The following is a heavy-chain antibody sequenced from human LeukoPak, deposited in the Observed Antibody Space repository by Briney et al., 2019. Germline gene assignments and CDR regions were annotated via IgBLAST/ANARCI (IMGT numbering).Heavy chain of an antibody. D-gene: IGHD2-21*01. V-gene: IGHV1-69*06. CDR1: GGTFSDYA. Sequence: SVKVSCKASGGTFSDYAISWVRQAPGQGLEWMGGIIPIFGTANYAQKFRGRVTITADKSTRTAYMELSSLRSEDTAVYYCARDSDSRDPPHFDYWGQGTLVTVSS. CDR2: IIPIFGTA. CDR3: ARDSDSRDPPHFDY. J-gene: IGHJ4*02.